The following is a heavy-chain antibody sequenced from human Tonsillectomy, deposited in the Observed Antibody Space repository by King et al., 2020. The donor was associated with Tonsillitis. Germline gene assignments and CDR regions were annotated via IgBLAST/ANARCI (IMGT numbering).Heavy chain of an antibody. CDR1: GGSISSSDYF. D-gene: IGHD2-15*01. Sequence: QLQESGPGLVKPSETLSLTCAVSGGSISSSDYFWGWIRQSPGRGLEWIGNIYYSGSTYFNPSLKSRVTISVDTSKNQFSLRLSSVTAADTAVFYCAGGLVVVSGAATLPGTRFDFWGQGTLVTVSS. V-gene: IGHV4-39*01. CDR3: AGGLVVVSGAATLPGTRFDF. J-gene: IGHJ4*02. CDR2: IYYSGST.